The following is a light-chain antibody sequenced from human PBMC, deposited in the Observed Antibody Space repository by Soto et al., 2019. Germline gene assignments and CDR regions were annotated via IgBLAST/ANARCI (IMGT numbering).Light chain of an antibody. CDR3: PQRRNWPLFS. V-gene: IGKV3-11*01. Sequence: LTQSAATLSLSTGERATLSCRVSQSVSNYLAWYQQKPGQAPRLFIYDVSNRATDIPARFSGSGSGTDFTLTISCLEPEDFAVYYCPQRRNWPLFSFAHGTRLEI. CDR2: DVS. CDR1: QSVSNY. J-gene: IGKJ5*01.